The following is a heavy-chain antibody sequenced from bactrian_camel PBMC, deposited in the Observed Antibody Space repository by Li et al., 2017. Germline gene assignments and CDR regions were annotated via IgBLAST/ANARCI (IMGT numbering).Heavy chain of an antibody. J-gene: IGHJ4*01. D-gene: IGHD5*01. Sequence: HVQLVESGGGSVQPGGSLTLSCAASGLTSRTCGMGWYRQAPGNGCELVSRISRDGSTYYADSVKGRFIFSQDNAKNTVFLQMNSLKPEDTAVYYCAADVERRWSIPGRCDWGEYTRWGQGTQVTVS. CDR1: GLTSRTCG. CDR3: AADVERRWSIPGRCDWGEYTR. CDR2: ISRDGST. V-gene: IGHV3S9*01.